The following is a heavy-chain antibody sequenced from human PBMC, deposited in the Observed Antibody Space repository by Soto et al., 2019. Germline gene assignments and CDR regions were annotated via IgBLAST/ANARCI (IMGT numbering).Heavy chain of an antibody. D-gene: IGHD6-13*01. CDR3: AKVAAPGIAAAGSMWDYYYYMDV. Sequence: GGSLRLSCAASGFTFSSYGMHWVRQAPGKGLEWVAVISYDGSNKYYADSVKGRFTISRDNSKNTLYLQMNSLRAEDTAVYYCAKVAAPGIAAAGSMWDYYYYMDVWGKGTTVTVSS. CDR2: ISYDGSNK. J-gene: IGHJ6*03. V-gene: IGHV3-30*18. CDR1: GFTFSSYG.